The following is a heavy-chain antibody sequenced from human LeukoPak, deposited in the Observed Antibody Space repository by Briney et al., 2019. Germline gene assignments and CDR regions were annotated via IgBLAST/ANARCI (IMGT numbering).Heavy chain of an antibody. J-gene: IGHJ6*02. CDR1: GFTFSSYA. CDR3: AKSYSSSWYGKGDYYYYGMDV. D-gene: IGHD6-13*01. Sequence: PGGSLRLSCAASGFTFSSYAMHWVRQAPGKGLEWVAVISYDGSNKYYADSVKGRFTISRDNSKNTLYLQMNSLRAEDTAVYYCAKSYSSSWYGKGDYYYYGMDVWGQGTTVTVSS. CDR2: ISYDGSNK. V-gene: IGHV3-30-3*02.